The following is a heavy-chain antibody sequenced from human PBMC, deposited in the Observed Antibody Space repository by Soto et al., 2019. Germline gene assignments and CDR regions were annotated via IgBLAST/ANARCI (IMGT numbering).Heavy chain of an antibody. CDR3: ARDLGVSGVIAAAGPLGY. CDR1: GYTFTSYY. V-gene: IGHV1-46*01. D-gene: IGHD6-13*01. CDR2: INPSGGST. J-gene: IGHJ4*02. Sequence: ASVKVSCKASGYTFTSYYMHWVRQAPGQGLEWMGIINPSGGSTSYAQKFQGRVTMTRDTSTSTVYMELSSLRSEDTAVYYCARDLGVSGVIAAAGPLGYWGQGTLVTVSS.